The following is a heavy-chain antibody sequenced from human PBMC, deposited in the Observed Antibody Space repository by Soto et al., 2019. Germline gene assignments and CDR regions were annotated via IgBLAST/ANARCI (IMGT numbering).Heavy chain of an antibody. D-gene: IGHD6-6*01. J-gene: IGHJ4*02. V-gene: IGHV3-30*04. Sequence: TGGSLRLSCAACAFTFNSFAMHWVRQAPGKGLEWVAVGAAAGRDKPDSAPGNVRFTIASDKSQNIVYLQMDSLGAEDTAVYPCARGKERIANYYFDFWGQGTLVAVSS. CDR1: AFTFNSFA. CDR3: ARGKERIANYYFDF. CDR2: GAAAGRDK.